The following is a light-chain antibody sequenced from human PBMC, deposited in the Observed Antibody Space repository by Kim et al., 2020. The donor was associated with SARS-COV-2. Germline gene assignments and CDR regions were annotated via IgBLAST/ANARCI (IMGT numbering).Light chain of an antibody. V-gene: IGKV1D-13*01. Sequence: GAVGDRVTIPCRASQGIGTTLAWYQQKAGKAPNLLIYAASALQSGVPLRFSGSGSGTDFTLTISGLQPEDFATYYCQQLTDYPISFGQGTRLEIK. CDR2: AAS. CDR3: QQLTDYPIS. J-gene: IGKJ5*01. CDR1: QGIGTT.